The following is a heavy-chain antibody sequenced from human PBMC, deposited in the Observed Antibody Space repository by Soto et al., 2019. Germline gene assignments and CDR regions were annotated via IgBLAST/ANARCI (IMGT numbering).Heavy chain of an antibody. CDR1: GFTFSSYA. J-gene: IGHJ6*02. Sequence: EVQLLESGGGLVQPGGSLRLSCAASGFTFSSYAMSWVPQAPGKGLEWVSAISGSGGSTYYAGSVKGRFTISRYNSKNTLYLQMNSLRADDTAVYYCAKDLYYVYVWGRRNYYGMDVWGQGTTVTVSS. V-gene: IGHV3-23*01. D-gene: IGHD3-16*01. CDR3: AKDLYYVYVWGRRNYYGMDV. CDR2: ISGSGGST.